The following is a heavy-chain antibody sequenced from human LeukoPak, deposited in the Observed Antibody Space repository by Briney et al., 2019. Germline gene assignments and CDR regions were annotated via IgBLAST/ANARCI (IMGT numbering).Heavy chain of an antibody. Sequence: GGSLRLSCAASGFTFSSYAMSWVRPAPGKGLEWVSGVSGSGANTYYADSVKGRFTISRDNSKNTLHLQMNRLRAEDTAVFYCAKDRHDILTGKFDYWGQGTLVTVSS. CDR3: AKDRHDILTGKFDY. V-gene: IGHV3-23*01. CDR2: VSGSGANT. J-gene: IGHJ4*02. D-gene: IGHD3-9*01. CDR1: GFTFSSYA.